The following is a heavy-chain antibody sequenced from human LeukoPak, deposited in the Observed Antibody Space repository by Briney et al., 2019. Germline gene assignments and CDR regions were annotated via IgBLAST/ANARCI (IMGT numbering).Heavy chain of an antibody. CDR2: IYYSGST. J-gene: IGHJ4*02. D-gene: IGHD5-12*01. Sequence: SETLSLTCTVSGGSISSYYWSWIRQPPGRGLEWIGYIYYSGSTNYNPSLKSRVTISVDTSKNQFSLKLSSVTAADTAVYYCARASRKRLVGDYWGQGTLVTVSS. CDR1: GGSISSYY. CDR3: ARASRKRLVGDY. V-gene: IGHV4-59*12.